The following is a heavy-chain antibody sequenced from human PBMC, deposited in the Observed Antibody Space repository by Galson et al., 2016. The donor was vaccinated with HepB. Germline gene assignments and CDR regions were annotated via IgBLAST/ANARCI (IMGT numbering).Heavy chain of an antibody. CDR2: IRSKANSYAT. CDR3: PRQMGPLLLRFLELGLRVDP. J-gene: IGHJ5*02. V-gene: IGHV3-73*01. Sequence: SLRLSCAASGFTFSGSAMHWVRQASGKGLEWVGRIRSKANSYATAYAASVKGRFPISRDHSKNTAYLQMNSLKTEDTAVYYCPRQMGPLLLRFLELGLRVDPWGQGTLVTVSS. D-gene: IGHD3-3*01. CDR1: GFTFSGSA.